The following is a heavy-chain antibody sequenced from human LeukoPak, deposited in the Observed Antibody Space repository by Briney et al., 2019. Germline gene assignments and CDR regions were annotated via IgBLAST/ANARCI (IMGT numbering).Heavy chain of an antibody. Sequence: SETLSLTCTVSGGSISSSSYYWGWIRQPPGKGLEWIGSIYYSGSTYYNPSLKSRVTISVDTSKYQFSLKLSSVTAADTAVYYCARELGYYYYYYMDVWGKGTTVTVSS. D-gene: IGHD3-16*01. CDR1: GGSISSSSYY. J-gene: IGHJ6*03. V-gene: IGHV4-39*07. CDR3: ARELGYYYYYYMDV. CDR2: IYYSGST.